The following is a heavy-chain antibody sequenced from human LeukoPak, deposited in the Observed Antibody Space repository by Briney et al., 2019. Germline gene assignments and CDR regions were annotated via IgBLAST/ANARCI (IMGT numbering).Heavy chain of an antibody. CDR1: GYTFTGYY. CDR3: ARLPPGFGATNSDY. CDR2: INPNSGGT. D-gene: IGHD1-26*01. Sequence: ASVKVSCKASGYTFTGYYIQWVRQAPGQGLEWMGRINPNSGGTNYAQKFQGRVTMTRDTSISTAYMELSRLRSDDTAVYYCARLPPGFGATNSDYWGQGTLVTVSS. J-gene: IGHJ4*02. V-gene: IGHV1-2*06.